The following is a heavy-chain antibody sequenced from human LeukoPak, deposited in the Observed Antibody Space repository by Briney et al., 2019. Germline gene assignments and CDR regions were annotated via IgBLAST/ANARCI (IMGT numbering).Heavy chain of an antibody. V-gene: IGHV1-69*04. CDR1: GGTFSSYA. CDR2: IIPILGIA. J-gene: IGHJ4*02. D-gene: IGHD3-10*01. CDR3: ARTPPYYGSGSYSDY. Sequence: ASVKVSCKASGGTFSSYAISWVRQAPGQGLEWMGRIIPILGIANYAQKFQGRVTITADKSTSTAYMELSSLRSDDTAVYYCARTPPYYGSGSYSDYWGQGTLVTVSS.